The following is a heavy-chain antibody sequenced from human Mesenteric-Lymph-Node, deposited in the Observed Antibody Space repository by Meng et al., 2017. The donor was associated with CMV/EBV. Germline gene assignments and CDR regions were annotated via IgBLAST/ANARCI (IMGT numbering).Heavy chain of an antibody. Sequence: GGSLRLSCAASGFTFNTYWMTWVRQAPGKGLEWVANIKQDGSEKYYVDSVKGRFTISRDNAKNSLYLQVSSLRAEDTAVYYCARETRPLGYCTSTSCYGAFDIWGQGTMVTVSS. CDR1: GFTFNTYW. CDR3: ARETRPLGYCTSTSCYGAFDI. J-gene: IGHJ3*02. CDR2: IKQDGSEK. D-gene: IGHD2-2*03. V-gene: IGHV3-7*01.